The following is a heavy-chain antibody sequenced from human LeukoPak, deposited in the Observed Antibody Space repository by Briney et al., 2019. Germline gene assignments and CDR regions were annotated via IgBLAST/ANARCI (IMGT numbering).Heavy chain of an antibody. V-gene: IGHV4-59*08. J-gene: IGHJ4*02. CDR2: IYYSGST. CDR1: GGSISSYY. CDR3: ARHSWLEAEYDY. D-gene: IGHD5-12*01. Sequence: PSETLSLTCTVSGGSISSYYWSWIRQPPGKGLEWIGYIYYSGSTNCNPSLKSRVTISVDTSKNQFSLKLSSVTAADTAVYYCARHSWLEAEYDYWGQGTLVTVSS.